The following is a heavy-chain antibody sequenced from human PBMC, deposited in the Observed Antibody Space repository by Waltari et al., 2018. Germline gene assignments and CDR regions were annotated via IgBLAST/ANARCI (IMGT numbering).Heavy chain of an antibody. J-gene: IGHJ4*02. D-gene: IGHD1-26*01. CDR3: ARVYSGSPDY. Sequence: QVQLQESGPGLVKPSETLSLTCTVSGYSISSGYYWGWIRQPPGKGLEWIGSIYHSGRTDDNPALKRRVTIAVDTSKNQFSLKLSSVTAADTAVYYCARVYSGSPDYWGQGTLVTVSS. V-gene: IGHV4-38-2*02. CDR1: GYSISSGYY. CDR2: IYHSGRT.